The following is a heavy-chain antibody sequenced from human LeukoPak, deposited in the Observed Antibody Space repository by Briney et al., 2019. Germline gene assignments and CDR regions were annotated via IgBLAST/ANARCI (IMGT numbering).Heavy chain of an antibody. D-gene: IGHD1-7*01. V-gene: IGHV6-1*01. CDR2: AYYRSKLYN. CDR3: AREDMSWNYRVYYYYMDV. Sequence: PSQTLTLTCAISGDSVSSNTAAWNWLTQSPSRGLESLRRAYYRSKLYNDYAVSVKSRITINPDTSKNQFSLQLNSVTPEDTAVYYCAREDMSWNYRVYYYYMDVWGKGTTVTVSS. J-gene: IGHJ6*03. CDR1: GDSVSSNTAA.